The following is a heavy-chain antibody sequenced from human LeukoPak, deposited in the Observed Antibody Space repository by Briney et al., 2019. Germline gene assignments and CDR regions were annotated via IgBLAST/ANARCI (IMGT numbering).Heavy chain of an antibody. J-gene: IGHJ5*02. D-gene: IGHD6-6*01. CDR1: GGSISSYY. CDR2: IYYSGST. V-gene: IGHV4-39*01. CDR3: ARHASEQLVWFDP. Sequence: SETLSLTCTVSGGSISSYYWGWLRQPPGKGLELIGSIYYSGSTYYNPSLTSRVTISVDTSKNQFSLKLSSVTAADTAVYYCARHASEQLVWFDPWGQGTLVTASS.